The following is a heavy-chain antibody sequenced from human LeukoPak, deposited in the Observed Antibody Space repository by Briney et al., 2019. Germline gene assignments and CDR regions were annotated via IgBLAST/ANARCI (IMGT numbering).Heavy chain of an antibody. J-gene: IGHJ4*02. CDR2: IRYDGSNK. D-gene: IGHD2-21*01. CDR3: AREVMRAIDY. CDR1: GFTFSSYG. Sequence: PGGSLRLSCAASGFTFSSYGMHWVRQAPGKGLGWVAFIRYDGSNKYYADSVKGRFTISRDNSKNTLYLQMNSLRAEDTAVYYCAREVMRAIDYWGQGTLVTVSS. V-gene: IGHV3-30*02.